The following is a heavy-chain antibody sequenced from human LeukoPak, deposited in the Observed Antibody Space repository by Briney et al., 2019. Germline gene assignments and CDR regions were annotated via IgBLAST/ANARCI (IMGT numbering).Heavy chain of an antibody. Sequence: ASVKVSCKASGYTFTSYDINWVRQATGQGLEWMGWMNPNSGNTGYAQKFQGRVTMTRNTSISTAYMELSSLRSEDTAVYYCARGRLYYYGSGSYKVDTWGQGTLVTVSS. CDR2: MNPNSGNT. CDR1: GYTFTSYD. CDR3: ARGRLYYYGSGSYKVDT. J-gene: IGHJ5*02. D-gene: IGHD3-10*01. V-gene: IGHV1-8*01.